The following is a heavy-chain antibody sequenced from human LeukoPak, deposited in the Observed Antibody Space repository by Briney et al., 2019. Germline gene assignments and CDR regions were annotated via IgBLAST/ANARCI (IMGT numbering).Heavy chain of an antibody. D-gene: IGHD3-9*01. V-gene: IGHV3-48*04. J-gene: IGHJ6*02. CDR3: TRDLMDYDVSTGLHHYYMDV. CDR1: GFTFTTYS. Sequence: GGSLRLSCAASGFTFTTYSMNWVRQAPGKGLEWVSYISRSSYTIYYADSVKGRFTISRDNAKNSLSLQMNSLRAEDTAVYYCTRDLMDYDVSTGLHHYYMDVWGQGTTVTVSS. CDR2: ISRSSYTI.